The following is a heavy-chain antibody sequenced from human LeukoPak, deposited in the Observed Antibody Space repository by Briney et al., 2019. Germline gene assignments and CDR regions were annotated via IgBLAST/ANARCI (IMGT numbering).Heavy chain of an antibody. CDR3: ARESGYYDSGGYFDY. J-gene: IGHJ4*02. CDR2: ISSGGST. Sequence: PGGSLRLSCAASGFTVSGKYMSWVRQAPGEGLEWVSVISSGGSTYYADSVKGRFTISRDNSKNTLYLQMNSLRAEDTAVYYCARESGYYDSGGYFDYWGQGTLVTVSS. CDR1: GFTVSGKY. V-gene: IGHV3-53*01. D-gene: IGHD3-22*01.